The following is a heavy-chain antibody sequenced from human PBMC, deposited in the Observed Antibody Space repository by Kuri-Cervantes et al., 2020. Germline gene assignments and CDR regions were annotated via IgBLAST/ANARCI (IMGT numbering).Heavy chain of an antibody. V-gene: IGHV3-33*01. J-gene: IGHJ3*02. D-gene: IGHD2-15*01. Sequence: CAASGFTFSTYGMHWVRQAPGKGLDWVAVIWYDGSTKNYADSVKGRFTISRDNCKKTLYLQMNSLRAEDTAVYYCARRNIVVVVAASRAFAFDIWGQGTMVTVSS. CDR3: ARRNIVVVVAASRAFAFDI. CDR1: GFTFSTYG. CDR2: IWYDGSTK.